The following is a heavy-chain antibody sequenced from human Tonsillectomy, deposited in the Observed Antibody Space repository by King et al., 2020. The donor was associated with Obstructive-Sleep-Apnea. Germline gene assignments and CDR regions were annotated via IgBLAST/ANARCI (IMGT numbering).Heavy chain of an antibody. V-gene: IGHV3-11*06. CDR2: ISSSSSYT. Sequence: VQLVESGGGLVKPGGSLRLSCAASGFTFSDYYMSWIRQAPGKGLEWVSYISSSSSYTNYADSVKGRFTISRDNAKNSLYLQMNSLRAEDTAVYYCASDRRYSYGYAYGMDVWGQGTTVTVSS. J-gene: IGHJ6*02. CDR1: GFTFSDYY. CDR3: ASDRRYSYGYAYGMDV. D-gene: IGHD5-18*01.